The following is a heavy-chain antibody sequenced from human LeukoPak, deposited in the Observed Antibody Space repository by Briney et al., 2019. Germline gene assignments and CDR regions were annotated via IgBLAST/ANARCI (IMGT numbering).Heavy chain of an antibody. CDR1: GGTFSSYA. CDR2: IIPILGIA. J-gene: IGHJ4*02. Sequence: WASVKVSCKASGGTFSSYAISWVRQAPGQGLEWMGRIIPILGIANYAQKFQGRVTITADKSTSTAYMELSSLRSEDTAVYYCARGRGHSVDYWGQGTLVTVSS. V-gene: IGHV1-69*04. D-gene: IGHD3-10*01. CDR3: ARGRGHSVDY.